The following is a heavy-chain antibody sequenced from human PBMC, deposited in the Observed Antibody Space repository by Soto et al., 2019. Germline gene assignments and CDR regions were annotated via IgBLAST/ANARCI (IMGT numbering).Heavy chain of an antibody. D-gene: IGHD5-18*01. Sequence: QVQLQESGPGLVKPSQTLSLTCTGSGGSISSGNYYWSWIRQHPGKGLGWIGYIYYSGNTKYNPSLKSRVTVSVDTSKNQFSLQLSSVTAADTAVYYCARSDTAMVSSYCYFDLWGRGTLVTVSS. CDR1: GGSISSGNYY. J-gene: IGHJ2*01. CDR2: IYYSGNT. CDR3: ARSDTAMVSSYCYFDL. V-gene: IGHV4-31*03.